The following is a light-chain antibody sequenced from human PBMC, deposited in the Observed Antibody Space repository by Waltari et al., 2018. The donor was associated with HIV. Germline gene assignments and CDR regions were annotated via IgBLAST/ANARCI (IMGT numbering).Light chain of an antibody. V-gene: IGKV1-5*03. Sequence: DIQMTQSPSTLSASVGDRVTITCRASQSISTWLAWYQQKPGKAPNLLIYKASSLESGVPSMFSGSGSGTEFTLTISSLQPDDFATYYCQQYISYWTFGQGTKVEMK. J-gene: IGKJ1*01. CDR1: QSISTW. CDR2: KAS. CDR3: QQYISYWT.